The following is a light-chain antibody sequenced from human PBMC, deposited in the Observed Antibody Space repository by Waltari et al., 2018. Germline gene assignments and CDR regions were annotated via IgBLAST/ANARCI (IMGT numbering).Light chain of an antibody. CDR2: ASS. V-gene: IGKV1-39*01. J-gene: IGKJ2*01. CDR3: QQSYSALEYT. CDR1: QSICRY. Sequence: DIQMTQSPSSLSASVGERVTITCRASQSICRYLNWYQQKSGKAPKVLIYASSSLVSGVPPRFSGSGSGTDFTLTISSLQPEDFATYYCQQSYSALEYTFGQGTKLEIK.